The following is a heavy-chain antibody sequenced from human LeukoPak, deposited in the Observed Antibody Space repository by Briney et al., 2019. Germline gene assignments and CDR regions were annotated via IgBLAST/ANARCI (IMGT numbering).Heavy chain of an antibody. D-gene: IGHD2-21*02. Sequence: GGSLRLSCAASGFTFRTYSIHWVRQAPGKGLEWVAVIWYDGSNKYYADSVKGRFTISRDNSKNTLYLQMNSLRAEDTAVYYCAAFDLNLCGGDCYANDAFDIWGQGTMVTVSS. CDR1: GFTFRTYS. CDR3: AAFDLNLCGGDCYANDAFDI. V-gene: IGHV3-33*08. J-gene: IGHJ3*02. CDR2: IWYDGSNK.